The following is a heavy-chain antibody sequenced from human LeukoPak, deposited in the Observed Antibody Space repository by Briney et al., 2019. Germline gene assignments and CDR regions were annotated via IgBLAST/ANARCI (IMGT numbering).Heavy chain of an antibody. CDR3: TRLGYNWNYGEDY. V-gene: IGHV3-73*01. D-gene: IGHD1-7*01. CDR1: GFTFSGST. J-gene: IGHJ4*02. Sequence: GGSLRLSCAASGFTFSGSTIHWVRQASGKGLEWVGRIRSKTNSYATAYVASVKGRFTISRDDSKNTAYPQMNSLKTEDTAVYYCTRLGYNWNYGEDYWGQGTLVTVSS. CDR2: IRSKTNSYAT.